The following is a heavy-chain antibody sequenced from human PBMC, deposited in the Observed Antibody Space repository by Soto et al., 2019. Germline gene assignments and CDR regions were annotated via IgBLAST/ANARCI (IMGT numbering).Heavy chain of an antibody. Sequence: GGSLRLSCAASGFTFSSYSMNWVRQAPGKGLEWVSYISSSSSTIYYADSVKGRFTISRDNAKNSLYLQMNSLRDEDTAVYYCARGGYYYDSSGYYFDDWGQGTLVTVAS. V-gene: IGHV3-48*02. D-gene: IGHD3-22*01. J-gene: IGHJ4*02. CDR3: ARGGYYYDSSGYYFDD. CDR2: ISSSSSTI. CDR1: GFTFSSYS.